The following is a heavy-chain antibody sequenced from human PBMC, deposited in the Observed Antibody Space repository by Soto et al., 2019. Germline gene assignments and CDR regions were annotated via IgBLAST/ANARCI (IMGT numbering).Heavy chain of an antibody. V-gene: IGHV4-59*13. CDR3: ATDSAGRGPFDP. J-gene: IGHJ5*02. CDR2: TYHTGST. Sequence: SETLSLTCTISGGSFGTNYWSWIRQAPGKGLEWIGYTYHTGSTKYNPSLKSRAIISVDTSKNQFSLTLNSAAAADTAVYYCATDSAGRGPFDPWGQGILVTVSS. D-gene: IGHD3-10*01. CDR1: GGSFGTNY.